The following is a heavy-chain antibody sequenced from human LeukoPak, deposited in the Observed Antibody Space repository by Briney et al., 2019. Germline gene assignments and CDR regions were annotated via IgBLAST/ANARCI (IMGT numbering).Heavy chain of an antibody. CDR2: ISGSGGTT. J-gene: IGHJ4*02. V-gene: IGHV3-23*01. CDR3: AKSPIPGIAVTGRYFDY. Sequence: GGSLRLSCAASGFTFSSYAMSWVRQAPGKGLEWVSGISGSGGTTYYADSVKGPFTISRDNSKNTLYLQMNSLRTEDTAVYYCAKSPIPGIAVTGRYFDYWGQGTLVTVSS. D-gene: IGHD6-19*01. CDR1: GFTFSSYA.